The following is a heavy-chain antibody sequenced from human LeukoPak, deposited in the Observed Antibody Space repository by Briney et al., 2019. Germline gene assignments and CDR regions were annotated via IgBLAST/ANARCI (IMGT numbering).Heavy chain of an antibody. Sequence: PGGSLRLSCAASGFTFIDYDMHWVRQATGKGLEWVSAIGTAGDTYYPGSVKGRFTISRENAKNSLYLQMNSLRAGDTAVYYCARGSLRYFDWLLQREESYGMDVWGQGTTVTVSS. D-gene: IGHD3-9*01. CDR1: GFTFIDYD. V-gene: IGHV3-13*01. J-gene: IGHJ6*02. CDR3: ARGSLRYFDWLLQREESYGMDV. CDR2: IGTAGDT.